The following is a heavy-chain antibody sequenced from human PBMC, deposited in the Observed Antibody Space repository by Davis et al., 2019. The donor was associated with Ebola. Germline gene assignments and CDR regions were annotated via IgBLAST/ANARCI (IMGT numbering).Heavy chain of an antibody. J-gene: IGHJ6*02. Sequence: GESLKISCAASGFTVSSNYMSWVRQAPGKGLEWVSVIYSGGSTYYADSVTGRFTISRDNSKNTLYLQMNSLRAEDTAVYYCARDSLTTVTTYYYYGMDVWGQGTTVTVSS. D-gene: IGHD4-17*01. V-gene: IGHV3-53*01. CDR2: IYSGGST. CDR3: ARDSLTTVTTYYYYGMDV. CDR1: GFTVSSNY.